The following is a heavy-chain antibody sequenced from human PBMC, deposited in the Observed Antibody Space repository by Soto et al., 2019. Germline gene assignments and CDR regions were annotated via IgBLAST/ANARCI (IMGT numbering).Heavy chain of an antibody. CDR3: ARDCGWDIVVVPPSPRKHYFDY. D-gene: IGHD2-2*01. CDR1: GFSFSSYW. CDR2: IKYDGSTK. J-gene: IGHJ4*02. Sequence: EVQLVESGGGLVQPGGYLRLYCATSGFSFSSYWMSWVRQAPGRGLEWVANIKYDGSTKQYVDSVKGRFTISRDNDKNSLDLQIDSLRAEDTAVYYCARDCGWDIVVVPPSPRKHYFDYWGQGTLVTVSS. V-gene: IGHV3-7*01.